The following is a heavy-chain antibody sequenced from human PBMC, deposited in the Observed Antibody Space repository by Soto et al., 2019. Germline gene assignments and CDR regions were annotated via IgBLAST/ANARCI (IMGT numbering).Heavy chain of an antibody. CDR2: INEEGNKQ. D-gene: IGHD3-10*01. CDR1: GFTFNNYW. V-gene: IGHV3-7*01. CDR3: ATRAGAPAD. J-gene: IGHJ4*02. Sequence: EVQLVDSGGGLVQPGGSLRLSCVVSGFTFNNYWMTWIRQAPGKGLEWVANINEEGNKQNYVDSVRGRFTISRDNAKTSLYLQMNSLRVEDTAVYYCATRAGAPADWGQGTLVTVSS.